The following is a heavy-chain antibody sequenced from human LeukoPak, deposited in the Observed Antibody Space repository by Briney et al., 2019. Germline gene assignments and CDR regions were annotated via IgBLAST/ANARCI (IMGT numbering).Heavy chain of an antibody. J-gene: IGHJ1*01. CDR1: GYTFTGYY. V-gene: IGHV1-69*13. Sequence: SVKVSCKASGYTFTGYYMHWVRQAPGQGLEWMGGIIPIFGTANYAQKFQGRVTITADESTSTAYMELSSLRSEDTAVYYCARDHTGIPHWGQGTLVTVSS. CDR2: IIPIFGTA. CDR3: ARDHTGIPH.